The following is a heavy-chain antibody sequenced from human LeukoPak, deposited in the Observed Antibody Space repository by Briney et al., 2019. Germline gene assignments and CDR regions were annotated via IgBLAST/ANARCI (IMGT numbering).Heavy chain of an antibody. D-gene: IGHD1-26*01. Sequence: SETLSLTCTVSGGSISTYYWSWIRQPPGEGLEWIGYIYYSGSTNYNPSFKSRVTISVDTSKNQFSLKLSSVTAADTAVYYCARNGGSYTFDYWGKGTLVTVPS. V-gene: IGHV4-59*01. CDR3: ARNGGSYTFDY. J-gene: IGHJ4*02. CDR2: IYYSGST. CDR1: GGSISTYY.